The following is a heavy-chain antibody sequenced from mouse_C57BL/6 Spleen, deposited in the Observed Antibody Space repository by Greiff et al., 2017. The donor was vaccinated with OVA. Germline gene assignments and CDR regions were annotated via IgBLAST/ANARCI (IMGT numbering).Heavy chain of an antibody. Sequence: VQLQQPGAELVMPGASVKLSCKASGYTFTSYWMHWVKQRPGQGLEWIGEIDPSDSYTNYNQKFKGKSTLTVDKSSSTAYMQLSSLTSEDSAVYYCARSIYDGHYPWFAYWGQGTLVTVSA. J-gene: IGHJ3*01. V-gene: IGHV1-69*01. CDR2: IDPSDSYT. D-gene: IGHD2-3*01. CDR1: GYTFTSYW. CDR3: ARSIYDGHYPWFAY.